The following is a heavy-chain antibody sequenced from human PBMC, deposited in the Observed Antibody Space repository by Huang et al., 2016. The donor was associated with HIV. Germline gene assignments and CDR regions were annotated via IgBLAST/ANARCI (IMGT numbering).Heavy chain of an antibody. CDR3: AKGGSAAAVLDF. J-gene: IGHJ4*02. D-gene: IGHD6-13*01. Sequence: QVQLGECGGGVVQPGRSLRISFAASGFTFSSYGMHWVRQAPGKGLEGGAVISYDANTKYNADSVKGRFSISRDNSKTTVYLQLNSLRVEDTAVYYCAKGGSAAAVLDFWGQGTLVTVSS. CDR2: ISYDANTK. V-gene: IGHV3-30*18. CDR1: GFTFSSYG.